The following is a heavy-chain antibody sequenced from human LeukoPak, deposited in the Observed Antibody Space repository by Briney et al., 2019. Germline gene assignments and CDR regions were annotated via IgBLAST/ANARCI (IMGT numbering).Heavy chain of an antibody. V-gene: IGHV4-59*01. Sequence: PSETLSLTCTVSGGSISSYYWSWIRQPPGKGLEWIGYIYYSGSTNYNPSLKSRVTISVDTSKNQFSLKLSSVTAADTAVYYCARSVVGSWFSFWGQGTLVTVSS. J-gene: IGHJ4*02. D-gene: IGHD6-13*01. CDR3: ARSVVGSWFSF. CDR1: GGSISSYY. CDR2: IYYSGST.